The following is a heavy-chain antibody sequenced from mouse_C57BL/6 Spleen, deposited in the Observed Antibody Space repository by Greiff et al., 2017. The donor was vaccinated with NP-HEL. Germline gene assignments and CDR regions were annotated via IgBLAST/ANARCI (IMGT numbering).Heavy chain of an antibody. CDR2: IDPSDSET. CDR3: AREVGCYGSSSFDY. D-gene: IGHD1-1*01. CDR1: GYTFTSYW. Sequence: QVQLQQSGAELVRPGSSVKLSCKASGYTFTSYWMHWVKQRPIQGLEWIGNIDPSDSETHYNQKFKDKATLTVDKSSSTAYMQLSSLTSEDSAVYYCAREVGCYGSSSFDYWGQGTTLTVSS. J-gene: IGHJ2*01. V-gene: IGHV1-52*01.